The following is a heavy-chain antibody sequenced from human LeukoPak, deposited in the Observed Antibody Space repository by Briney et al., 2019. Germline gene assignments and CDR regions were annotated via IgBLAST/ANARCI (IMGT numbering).Heavy chain of an antibody. J-gene: IGHJ4*02. CDR3: ARGYYDSSGYFTY. V-gene: IGHV1-69*04. Sequence: SVKVSCKASGGTFSSYAISWVRQAPGQGLEWMGRIIPILGIANYAQKFQGRVAITADKSTSTAYMELSSLRSEDTAVYYCARGYYDSSGYFTYWGQGTLVTVSS. D-gene: IGHD3-22*01. CDR2: IIPILGIA. CDR1: GGTFSSYA.